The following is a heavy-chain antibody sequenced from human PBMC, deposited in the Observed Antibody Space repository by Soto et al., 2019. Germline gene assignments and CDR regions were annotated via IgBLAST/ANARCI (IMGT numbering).Heavy chain of an antibody. J-gene: IGHJ4*02. CDR3: ARSTYYYDSSGSFDY. Sequence: SETLSLTCAVSGGSIGGGGDSWSWIRQPPGKGLEWIGYIYHSGSTYYNPSLKSRVTISVDRSKNQFSLKLSSVTAADTAVYYCARSTYYYDSSGSFDYWGQGTLVTVSS. D-gene: IGHD3-22*01. V-gene: IGHV4-30-2*01. CDR2: IYHSGST. CDR1: GGSIGGGGDS.